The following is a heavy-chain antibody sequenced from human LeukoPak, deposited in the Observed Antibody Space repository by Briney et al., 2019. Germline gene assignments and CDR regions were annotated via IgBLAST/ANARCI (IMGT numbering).Heavy chain of an antibody. CDR3: ARESGLRDFDY. V-gene: IGHV4-59*01. D-gene: IGHD4/OR15-4a*01. CDR1: GGSISSYY. Sequence: SETLSLTCTVSGGSISSYYWSWIRQPPGKGLEWIGYIYYSGSTNYNPSLKSRVTISVDTSKNQFSLKLSSVTAADTAAYYCARESGLRDFDYWGQGTLVTVSS. J-gene: IGHJ4*02. CDR2: IYYSGST.